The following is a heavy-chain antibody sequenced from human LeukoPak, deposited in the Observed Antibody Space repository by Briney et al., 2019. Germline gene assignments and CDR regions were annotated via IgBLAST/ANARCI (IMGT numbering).Heavy chain of an antibody. D-gene: IGHD2-21*01. J-gene: IGHJ4*02. V-gene: IGHV3-48*01. CDR3: AKGNPLFYFDY. Sequence: PGGSLRLSCAASGFTFSTYSLNWVRQAPGKGLEWVSYISSSSGTIYYADSVKGRFTISRDNAKNSLYLQMNSLRAEDTAVYYCAKGNPLFYFDYWGQGTLVTVSS. CDR1: GFTFSTYS. CDR2: ISSSSGTI.